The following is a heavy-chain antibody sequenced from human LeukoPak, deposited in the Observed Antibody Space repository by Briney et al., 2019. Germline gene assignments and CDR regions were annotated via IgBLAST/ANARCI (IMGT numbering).Heavy chain of an antibody. V-gene: IGHV3-11*04. D-gene: IGHD3-3*01. CDR1: GFTFSDYY. CDR2: ISSSGSNI. Sequence: GRSLRLSCAASGFTFSDYYMSWIRQDPGKGLEWVSYISSSGSNIYYADSVKGRFTISRDNAKNSLYLQMNSLRAEDTAVYYCARGAYDFWSGPYYFDYWGQGTLVTVSS. J-gene: IGHJ4*02. CDR3: ARGAYDFWSGPYYFDY.